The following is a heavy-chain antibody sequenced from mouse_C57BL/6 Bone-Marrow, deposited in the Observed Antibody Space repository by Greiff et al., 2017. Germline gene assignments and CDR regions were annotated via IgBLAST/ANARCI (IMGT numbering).Heavy chain of an antibody. V-gene: IGHV3-6*01. CDR2: ISYDGSN. J-gene: IGHJ3*01. Sequence: EVQLQESGPGLVKPSQSLSLTCSVTGYSITSGYYWNWIRQFPGNKLEWMGYISYDGSNNYNPSLNNRISITRDTSKNQFFLKLNSVTTEDTATYYCARDWDYYGSRSWDWFAYWGQRNLVTVSA. CDR3: ARDWDYYGSRSWDWFAY. D-gene: IGHD1-1*01. CDR1: GYSITSGYY.